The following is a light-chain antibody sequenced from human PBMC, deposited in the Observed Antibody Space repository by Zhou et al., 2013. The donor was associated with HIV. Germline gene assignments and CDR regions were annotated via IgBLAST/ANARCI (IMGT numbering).Light chain of an antibody. V-gene: IGKV1-9*01. Sequence: DIQMTQTPSTVSASVGDRVTITCRASQGISSFLAWYQQKPGKAPKLLIYAASTLQSGVPSRFSGSGSGTEFTLTISSLQPDDFATYYCQQYNSYPWTFGQGTKVEIK. J-gene: IGKJ1*01. CDR1: QGISSF. CDR3: QQYNSYPWT. CDR2: AAS.